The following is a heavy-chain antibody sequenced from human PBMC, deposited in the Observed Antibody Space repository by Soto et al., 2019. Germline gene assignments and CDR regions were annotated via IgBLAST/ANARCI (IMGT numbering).Heavy chain of an antibody. CDR2: INGANGNT. CDR3: ARGKEMEENHYSHGMHV. Sequence: ASVKVSCKASGYSFSTYSMHWVRQAPGQGLEWMGWINGANGNTRYSQKFKDRVSISRDTPASTGYMELSSLRSEDTAVYYCARGKEMEENHYSHGMHVWGPGPTDTGS. D-gene: IGHD2-15*01. J-gene: IGHJ6*02. V-gene: IGHV1-3*01. CDR1: GYSFSTYS.